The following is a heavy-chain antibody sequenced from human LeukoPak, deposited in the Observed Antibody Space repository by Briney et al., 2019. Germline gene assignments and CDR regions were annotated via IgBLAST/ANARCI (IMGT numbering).Heavy chain of an antibody. D-gene: IGHD6-13*01. CDR3: ARVGALSSSWLLY. CDR1: GFTFSDYY. V-gene: IGHV3-11*04. J-gene: IGHJ4*02. CDR2: ISSRAATI. Sequence: GGSLRLSCAASGFTFSDYYMSWIRQAPGKGLEWVSSISSRAATIYYTDSVKGRFTISRDNAKNSLYLQMNSLRAEDTAVYYCARVGALSSSWLLYWGQGTLVTVSS.